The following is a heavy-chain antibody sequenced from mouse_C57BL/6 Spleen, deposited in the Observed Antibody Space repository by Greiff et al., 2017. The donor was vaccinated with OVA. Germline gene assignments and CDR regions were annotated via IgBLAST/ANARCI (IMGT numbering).Heavy chain of an antibody. Sequence: VQLQQSGPELVKPGASVKISCKASGYAFSSSWMNWVKQRPGKGLEWIGRIYPGDGDTNYNGKFKGKATLTADKSSSTAYMQLSSLTSEDSAVYFCARFTTVYYFDYWGQGTTLTVSS. V-gene: IGHV1-82*01. CDR3: ARFTTVYYFDY. CDR1: GYAFSSSW. D-gene: IGHD1-1*01. CDR2: IYPGDGDT. J-gene: IGHJ2*01.